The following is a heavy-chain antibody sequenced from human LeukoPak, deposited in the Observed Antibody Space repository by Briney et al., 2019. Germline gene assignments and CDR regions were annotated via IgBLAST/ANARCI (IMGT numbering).Heavy chain of an antibody. CDR1: GYTFISYY. J-gene: IGHJ3*02. V-gene: IGHV1-2*02. CDR2: INPNSGGT. CDR3: ARPMVRGVTDAFDI. D-gene: IGHD3-10*01. Sequence: ASVKVSCKASGYTFISYYMHWVRQAPGQGLEWMGWINPNSGGTNYAQKFQGRVTMTRDTSISTAYMELSRLRSDDTAVYYCARPMVRGVTDAFDIWGQGTMVTVSS.